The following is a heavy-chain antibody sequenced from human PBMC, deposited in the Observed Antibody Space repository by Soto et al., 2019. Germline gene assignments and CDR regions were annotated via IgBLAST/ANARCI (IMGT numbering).Heavy chain of an antibody. V-gene: IGHV4-31*03. D-gene: IGHD3-10*01. Sequence: QVQLQESGPGLVKPSQTLSLTCTVSGGSISSGGYYWSWIRQHPGKGLEWIGYIYYSGSTYYNPSLKSRVTISVDTSKNQFSLKLSSVTAADTAVYYCAREGYYGSGSYGVARYYYYMDVWGKGTTVTVSS. J-gene: IGHJ6*03. CDR2: IYYSGST. CDR1: GGSISSGGYY. CDR3: AREGYYGSGSYGVARYYYYMDV.